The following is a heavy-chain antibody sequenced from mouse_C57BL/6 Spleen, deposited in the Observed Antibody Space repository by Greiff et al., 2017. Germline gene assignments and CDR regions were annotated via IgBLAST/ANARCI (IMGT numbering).Heavy chain of an antibody. CDR1: GYAFSSSW. J-gene: IGHJ2*01. CDR3: ARGTGTPSFDY. Sequence: VQLQQSGPELVKPGASVTIYCKASGYAFSSSWMNWVKQRPGKGLEWIGRIYPGDGDTNYNGKFKGKATLTADKSSSTAYMQLSSLTSEDSAVYFCARGTGTPSFDYWGQGTTLTVSS. V-gene: IGHV1-82*01. D-gene: IGHD4-1*01. CDR2: IYPGDGDT.